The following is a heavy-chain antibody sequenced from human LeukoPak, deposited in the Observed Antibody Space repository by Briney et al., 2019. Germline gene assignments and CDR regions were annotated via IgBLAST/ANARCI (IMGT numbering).Heavy chain of an antibody. V-gene: IGHV3-30*19. Sequence: GRSLRLSCAASGFTFSSYGMHWVRQAPGKGLEWVAVISYHGTSKYYADSVKGRFTISRDISRNTLYLQMDSLRVEDTAVYYCARAGPNDHRFDYWGQGTLVTVSS. CDR2: ISYHGTSK. CDR3: ARAGPNDHRFDY. CDR1: GFTFSSYG. D-gene: IGHD1-1*01. J-gene: IGHJ4*02.